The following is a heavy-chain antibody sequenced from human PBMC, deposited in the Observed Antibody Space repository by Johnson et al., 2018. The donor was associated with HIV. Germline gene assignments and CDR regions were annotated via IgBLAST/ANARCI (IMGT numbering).Heavy chain of an antibody. CDR3: ARAPPYYGGYSVSDAFDI. Sequence: VQLVESGGGVVHPGRSLRLSCAASGFTFSNYAMNWVRQTPGKGLEWVSILYSAGSTYYAYSVNGRFTLSRDNSKNTLYLQMNSLRPEDTAVYYCARAPPYYGGYSVSDAFDIWGQGTMVTVSS. CDR1: GFTFSNYA. V-gene: IGHV3-66*02. D-gene: IGHD3-22*01. CDR2: LYSAGST. J-gene: IGHJ3*02.